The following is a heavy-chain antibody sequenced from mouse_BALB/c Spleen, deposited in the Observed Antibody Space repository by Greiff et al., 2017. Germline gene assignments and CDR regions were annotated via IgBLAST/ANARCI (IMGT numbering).Heavy chain of an antibody. Sequence: QVQLQQSGAELVRPGSSVKISCKASGYAFSSYWMNWVKQRPGQGLEWIGQIYPGDGDTNYNGKFKGKATLTADKSSSTAYMQLSSLTSEDSAVYFCARAQPFYAMDYWGQGTSVTVSS. CDR2: IYPGDGDT. CDR1: GYAFSSYW. J-gene: IGHJ4*01. D-gene: IGHD3-1*01. V-gene: IGHV1-80*01. CDR3: ARAQPFYAMDY.